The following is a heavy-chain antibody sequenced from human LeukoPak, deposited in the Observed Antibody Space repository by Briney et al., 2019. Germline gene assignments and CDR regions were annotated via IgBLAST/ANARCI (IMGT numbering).Heavy chain of an antibody. CDR2: IHPVDSDT. CDR3: ARQGGYTYGYFFDAFDI. Sequence: GESLKISCQGSGYSFTNYWIAWVRQMPGKGLEWMGIIHPVDSDTRYSPSFQGQVTISADKSISTAYLQWSSLKASDTAMLYCARQGGYTYGYFFDAFDIWGQGTMVTVSS. V-gene: IGHV5-51*01. D-gene: IGHD5-18*01. J-gene: IGHJ3*02. CDR1: GYSFTNYW.